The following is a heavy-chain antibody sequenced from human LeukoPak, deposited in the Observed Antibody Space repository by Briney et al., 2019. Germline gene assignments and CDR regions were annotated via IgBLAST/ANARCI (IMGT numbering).Heavy chain of an antibody. V-gene: IGHV3-48*01. CDR2: ITGSSTTM. D-gene: IGHD6-13*01. Sequence: GGSLRLSCAASGFTFSRYNMNWVRQAPGKGLEWVSYITGSSTTMYYADSVKGRFTISRDNAKNSLYLQMNSLRAEDTAVYYCAREPTYTNTWYTTCDYWGQGIPVTVSS. J-gene: IGHJ4*02. CDR1: GFTFSRYN. CDR3: AREPTYTNTWYTTCDY.